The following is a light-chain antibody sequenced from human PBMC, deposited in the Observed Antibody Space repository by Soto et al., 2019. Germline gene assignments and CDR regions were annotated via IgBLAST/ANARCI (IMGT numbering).Light chain of an antibody. CDR1: QSVSSY. Sequence: EIVVTQSPATLSSSPGERATLSCRASQSVSSYLAWYQQKPGQAPRLLIYDASNRATGIPARFSGSESGTDFTLTISSLEPEDFAVYYCQQRSNWQGATFGGGTKVDIK. J-gene: IGKJ4*01. CDR2: DAS. V-gene: IGKV3-11*01. CDR3: QQRSNWQGAT.